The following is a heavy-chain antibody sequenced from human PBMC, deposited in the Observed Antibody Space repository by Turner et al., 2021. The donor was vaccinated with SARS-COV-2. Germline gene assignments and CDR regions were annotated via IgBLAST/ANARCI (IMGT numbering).Heavy chain of an antibody. CDR3: AGERIQLRSAGYGMDV. D-gene: IGHD5-18*01. Sequence: QLQLQESGPGLVKPSETLSLTFTASGGSTSSSSYYWGWIRQPPGKGLEGIGSSYYSGSTYYTPSLKSRVTISVDTSKSQFSLKLRCVTAADTAVYYCAGERIQLRSAGYGMDVWGQGTTVTVSS. V-gene: IGHV4-39*01. CDR2: SYYSGST. CDR1: GGSTSSSSYY. J-gene: IGHJ6*02.